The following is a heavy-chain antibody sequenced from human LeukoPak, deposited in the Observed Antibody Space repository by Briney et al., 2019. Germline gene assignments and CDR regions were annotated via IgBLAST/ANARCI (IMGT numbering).Heavy chain of an antibody. V-gene: IGHV4-59*12. CDR3: SRESGAFSPFGY. J-gene: IGHJ4*02. Sequence: SETLSLTCTVSGGSISSYYWGWIRQPPGKGLEWIGYIYYRGSTNYNPSLKSRVTISLDTSNNQFSLTLTSVTAADTAVYYCSRESGAFSPFGYWGQGTLVTVSS. D-gene: IGHD1-26*01. CDR1: GGSISSYY. CDR2: IYYRGST.